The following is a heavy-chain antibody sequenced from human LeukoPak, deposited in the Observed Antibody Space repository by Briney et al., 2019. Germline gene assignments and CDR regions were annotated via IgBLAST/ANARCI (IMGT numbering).Heavy chain of an antibody. Sequence: GGSLRLPCAASGFTVITNDMTWVRQAPGKGLEWISVLYSDGNTKYADSVQGRFTISRDNSKNTLYLEMNSLSPDDTAVYYCARGVEPLAANTLAYWGQGTLVTVSP. CDR3: ARGVEPLAANTLAY. D-gene: IGHD1-14*01. V-gene: IGHV3-53*01. J-gene: IGHJ4*02. CDR1: GFTVITND. CDR2: LYSDGNT.